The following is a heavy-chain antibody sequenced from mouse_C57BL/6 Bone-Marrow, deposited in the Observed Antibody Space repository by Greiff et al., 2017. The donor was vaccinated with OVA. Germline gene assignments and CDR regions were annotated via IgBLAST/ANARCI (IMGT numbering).Heavy chain of an antibody. D-gene: IGHD3-3*01. J-gene: IGHJ3*01. CDR2: ISDGGSYT. CDR3: ARGVGQAY. Sequence: VKLMESGGGLVKPGGSLKLSCAASGFTFSSYAMSWVRQTPEKRLEWVATISDGGSYTYYPDNVKGRFTISRDNAKNNLYLQMSHLKSEDTAMYYCARGVGQAYWGQGTLVTVSA. V-gene: IGHV5-4*03. CDR1: GFTFSSYA.